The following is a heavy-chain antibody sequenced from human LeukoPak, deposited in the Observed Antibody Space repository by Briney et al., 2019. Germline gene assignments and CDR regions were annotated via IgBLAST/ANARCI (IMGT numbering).Heavy chain of an antibody. D-gene: IGHD6-13*01. CDR3: ARDGWRAAARGDAFDI. CDR2: ISYSGST. J-gene: IGHJ3*02. CDR1: GGSISSYY. V-gene: IGHV4-59*12. Sequence: SGTLSLTCTVSGGSISSYYWSWIRQPPGKGLEWIGYISYSGSTNYNPSLKSRVTISVDKSKNQFSLKLSSVTAADTAVYYCARDGWRAAARGDAFDIWGQGTMVTVSS.